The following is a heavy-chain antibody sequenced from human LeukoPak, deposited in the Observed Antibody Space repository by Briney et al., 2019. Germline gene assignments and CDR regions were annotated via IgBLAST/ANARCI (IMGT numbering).Heavy chain of an antibody. V-gene: IGHV4-38-2*01. Sequence: SETLSLTCAVSGYSISSGYYWGWIRQLPGKGLEWIGSIYHSGSTYYNPSLKRRVTISVDTSKNQFSLKLSSVTAADTAVYYCARLSIVGATLPDFDYWGQETLVTVSS. J-gene: IGHJ4*02. CDR1: GYSISSGYY. CDR3: ARLSIVGATLPDFDY. D-gene: IGHD1-26*01. CDR2: IYHSGST.